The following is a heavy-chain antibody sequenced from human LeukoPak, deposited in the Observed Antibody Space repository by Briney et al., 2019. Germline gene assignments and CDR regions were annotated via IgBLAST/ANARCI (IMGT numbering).Heavy chain of an antibody. Sequence: GGSLRLSCAASGFTFSTFWMTWVRQAAGKGLEWVANIKEDGSEKYYVDSLKGRFTISRDNAKNSLYLQMNSLRAEDTAVYYCARMKGCSGTTCYFAIYWGQGTLVTVSS. CDR1: GFTFSTFW. J-gene: IGHJ4*02. CDR2: IKEDGSEK. V-gene: IGHV3-7*05. D-gene: IGHD2-2*01. CDR3: ARMKGCSGTTCYFAIY.